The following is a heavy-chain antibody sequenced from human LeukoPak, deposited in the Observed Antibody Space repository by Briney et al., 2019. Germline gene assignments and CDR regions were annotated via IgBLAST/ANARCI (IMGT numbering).Heavy chain of an antibody. CDR2: IYYSGST. V-gene: IGHV4-39*01. CDR3: ARRGYCSSTSCYTDDAFDI. D-gene: IGHD2-2*02. Sequence: PSETLSLTCTVSGGSISSSSYYWGWIRQPPGKGLEWIGSIYYSGSTYYNPSLKSRVTISVDTSKSQFSLKLSSVTAADTAVYYCARRGYCSSTSCYTDDAFDIWGQGTMVTVSS. J-gene: IGHJ3*02. CDR1: GGSISSSSYY.